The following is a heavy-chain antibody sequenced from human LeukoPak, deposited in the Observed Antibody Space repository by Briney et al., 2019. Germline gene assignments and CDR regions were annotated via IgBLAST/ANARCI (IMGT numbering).Heavy chain of an antibody. V-gene: IGHV3-21*01. Sequence: GGSLRLSCAASGFTFSSYSMNWVRQAPGKGLEWVSSISSSSSYIYHADSVKGRFTISRDNAKNSLYLQMNSLRAEDTAVYYCARDSPRLLLPEHAFDIWGQGTMVTVSS. D-gene: IGHD3-22*01. J-gene: IGHJ3*02. CDR3: ARDSPRLLLPEHAFDI. CDR2: ISSSSSYI. CDR1: GFTFSSYS.